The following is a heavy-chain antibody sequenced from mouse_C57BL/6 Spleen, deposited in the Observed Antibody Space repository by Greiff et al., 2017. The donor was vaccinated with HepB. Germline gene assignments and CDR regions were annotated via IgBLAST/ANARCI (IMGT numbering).Heavy chain of an antibody. CDR3: ARSGFITPDFDY. CDR1: GYSFTGYY. D-gene: IGHD1-1*01. CDR2: INPSTGGT. Sequence: VQLQQSGPELVKPGASVKISCKASGYSFTGYYMNWVKQSPEKSLEWIGEINPSTGGTTYNQKFKAKATLTVDKSSSTAYMQLKSLTSEDSAVYYCARSGFITPDFDYWGQGNTLTVSS. V-gene: IGHV1-42*01. J-gene: IGHJ2*01.